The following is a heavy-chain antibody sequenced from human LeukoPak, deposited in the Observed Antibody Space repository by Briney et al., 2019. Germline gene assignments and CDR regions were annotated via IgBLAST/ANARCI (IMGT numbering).Heavy chain of an antibody. CDR1: GFTFSNYA. D-gene: IGHD1-26*01. Sequence: PGGSLRLSCAASGFTFSNYAMSWVRQAPGKGPEWVAVISGSGTHIFYADSVKGRFTISRDNSKNALILQMNSLRAEDTAVYYCAKYSGTYHSFDYWGQGTLVTVSS. CDR2: ISGSGTHI. CDR3: AKYSGTYHSFDY. V-gene: IGHV3-23*01. J-gene: IGHJ4*02.